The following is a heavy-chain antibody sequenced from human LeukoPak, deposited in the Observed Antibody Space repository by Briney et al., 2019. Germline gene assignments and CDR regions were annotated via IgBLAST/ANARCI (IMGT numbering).Heavy chain of an antibody. Sequence: ASVKVSCKASGYTFTSYGISWVRQAPGQGLEWMGWISAYNGNTNYAQKLQGRVTMTTDTSTSTAYMELRSLRSDDTAVYYCAKDPYPEYSSGWSGYFDYWGQGTLVTVSS. CDR2: ISAYNGNT. J-gene: IGHJ4*02. V-gene: IGHV1-18*01. CDR3: AKDPYPEYSSGWSGYFDY. D-gene: IGHD6-19*01. CDR1: GYTFTSYG.